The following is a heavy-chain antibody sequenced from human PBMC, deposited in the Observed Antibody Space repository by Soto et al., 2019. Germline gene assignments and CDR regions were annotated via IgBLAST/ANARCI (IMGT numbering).Heavy chain of an antibody. CDR3: AKEMDTHYYGMDV. V-gene: IGHV3-43*01. CDR2: ISWDGGST. J-gene: IGHJ6*02. CDR1: GFTFDDYT. Sequence: GGSLRLSCAASGFTFDDYTMHWVRQAPGKGLEWVSLISWDGGSTYYADSVKGRFTISRDNSKNSLYLQMNSLRTEDTALYYCAKEMDTHYYGMDVWGQGTTVTVSS. D-gene: IGHD5-18*01.